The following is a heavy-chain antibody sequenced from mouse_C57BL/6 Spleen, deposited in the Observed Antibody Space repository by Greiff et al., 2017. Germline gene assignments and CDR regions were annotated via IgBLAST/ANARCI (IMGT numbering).Heavy chain of an antibody. J-gene: IGHJ3*01. CDR1: GFTFSDYY. D-gene: IGHD2-4*01. V-gene: IGHV5-12*01. Sequence: DVKLVESGGGLVQPGGSLKLSCAASGFTFSDYYMYWVRQTPEKRLEWVAYISNGGGSTYYPDTVKGRFTISRDNAKNTLYLQMSRLKSEDTAMYYCARRGYYDYDQGFAYWGQGTLVTVSA. CDR2: ISNGGGST. CDR3: ARRGYYDYDQGFAY.